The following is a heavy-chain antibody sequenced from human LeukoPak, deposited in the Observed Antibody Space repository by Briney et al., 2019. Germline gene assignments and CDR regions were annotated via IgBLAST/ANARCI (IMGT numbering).Heavy chain of an antibody. Sequence: GGSLRLSCAASGFTFSSYSMHWVRQAPGKGLEWVAFIRYHGSDKYYADSVKDRFTISRDNSKNTLYLQMNSLRAEDTAVYYCAKKWSGDYDSSGVNDAFDIWGQGTMVTVSS. J-gene: IGHJ3*02. V-gene: IGHV3-30*02. CDR2: IRYHGSDK. CDR1: GFTFSSYS. D-gene: IGHD3-22*01. CDR3: AKKWSGDYDSSGVNDAFDI.